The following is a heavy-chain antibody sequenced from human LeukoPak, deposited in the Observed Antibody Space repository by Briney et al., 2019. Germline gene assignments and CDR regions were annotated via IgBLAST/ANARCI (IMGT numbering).Heavy chain of an antibody. CDR2: ISSSSSYI. J-gene: IGHJ4*02. CDR3: ASVEMATITY. D-gene: IGHD5-24*01. Sequence: GGSLRLSCAASGFTFSSYSMNWVRQAPGKGLEWVSSISSSSSYIYYADSVKGRFTISRDNAKNSLYLQMNSLSAEDTAVYYCASVEMATITYWGQGTLVTVSS. V-gene: IGHV3-21*01. CDR1: GFTFSSYS.